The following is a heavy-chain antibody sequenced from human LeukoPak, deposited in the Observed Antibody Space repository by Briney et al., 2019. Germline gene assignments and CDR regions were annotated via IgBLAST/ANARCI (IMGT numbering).Heavy chain of an antibody. CDR3: ARDPFTGTGSHSGYYYYPMDV. CDR2: MRRDGNEI. V-gene: IGHV3-7*03. Sequence: PGGSLRLSCSASGFTFSTYWMSWVRQAPGKGLEWVANMRRDGNEIYYLDSVRGRFTISRDNARNTLYLQMNSLRAGDTAFYFCARDPFTGTGSHSGYYYYPMDVWGQGTTVTVSS. D-gene: IGHD6-19*01. J-gene: IGHJ6*02. CDR1: GFTFSTYW.